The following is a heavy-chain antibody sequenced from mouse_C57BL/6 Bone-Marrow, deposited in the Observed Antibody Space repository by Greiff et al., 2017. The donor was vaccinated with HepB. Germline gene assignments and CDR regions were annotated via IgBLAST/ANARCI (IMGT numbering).Heavy chain of an antibody. CDR3: ASDYGSNGYFDV. Sequence: QVQLQQPGTELVKPGASVKLSCKASGYTFTSYWMHWVKQRPGQGLEWIGNINPSNGGTNYNEKFKSKATLTVDKSSSTAYMRLSSLTSEASEVFKCASDYGSNGYFDVWGTGTTVTVSS. J-gene: IGHJ1*03. CDR1: GYTFTSYW. CDR2: INPSNGGT. D-gene: IGHD1-1*01. V-gene: IGHV1-53*01.